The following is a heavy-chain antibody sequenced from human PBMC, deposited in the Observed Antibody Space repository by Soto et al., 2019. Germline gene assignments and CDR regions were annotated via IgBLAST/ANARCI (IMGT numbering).Heavy chain of an antibody. V-gene: IGHV3-48*03. CDR2: ISSSGSTI. CDR1: GFTFSSYE. CDR3: AKQHLGYCSSTSCSLDY. Sequence: EVQLVESGGGLVQPGGSLRLSCAASGFTFSSYEMNWVRQAPGKGLEWVSYISSSGSTIYYADSVKGRFTISRDNAKNSLYLQMNSLRAEDTAVYYCAKQHLGYCSSTSCSLDYWGQGTLVTVSS. J-gene: IGHJ4*02. D-gene: IGHD2-2*01.